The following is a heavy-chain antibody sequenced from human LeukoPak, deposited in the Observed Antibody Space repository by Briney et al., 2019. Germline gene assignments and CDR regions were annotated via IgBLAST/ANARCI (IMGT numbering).Heavy chain of an antibody. J-gene: IGHJ4*02. D-gene: IGHD4-23*01. CDR2: ISNSGNTM. CDR3: AISHGGHSDFDY. Sequence: GGSLRLSCAGSGFTFSSYDMNWVRQTPGKGLEWVSYISNSGNTMYYADSEKGRFTISRDIAKNSLYLQMSSLRADDTAVYYCAISHGGHSDFDYWGQGTLVTVSS. CDR1: GFTFSSYD. V-gene: IGHV3-48*03.